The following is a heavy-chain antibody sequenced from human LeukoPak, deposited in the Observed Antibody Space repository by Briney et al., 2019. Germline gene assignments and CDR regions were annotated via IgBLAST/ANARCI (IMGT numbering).Heavy chain of an antibody. CDR1: GGSISSSNW. CDR3: ARGVARSSKFHFSYYFDY. V-gene: IGHV4-4*02. CDR2: IYHSGST. Sequence: SETLSLTCAGSGGSISSSNWWSWVRQPPGEGLGWIGEIYHSGSTNYNPSLKSRVTMSGYTSKNQFSLKLSSVTAADTAVYYCARGVARSSKFHFSYYFDYWGQGTLVTVSS. D-gene: IGHD6-6*01. J-gene: IGHJ4*02.